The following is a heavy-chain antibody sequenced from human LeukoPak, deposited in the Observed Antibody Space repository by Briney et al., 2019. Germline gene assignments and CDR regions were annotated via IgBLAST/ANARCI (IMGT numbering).Heavy chain of an antibody. V-gene: IGHV1-46*01. CDR1: GYTFSSYY. CDR3: AKDASNYFWYFDL. CDR2: INPSGGST. Sequence: GASVKVSCKASGYTFSSYYIHWVRQAPGQGLEWIGIINPSGGSTRYAQKFQDRVTMARDTSTSIVYMELSSLRSEDTAVYYCAKDASNYFWYFDLWGRGTLVTVSS. J-gene: IGHJ2*01. D-gene: IGHD1-1*01.